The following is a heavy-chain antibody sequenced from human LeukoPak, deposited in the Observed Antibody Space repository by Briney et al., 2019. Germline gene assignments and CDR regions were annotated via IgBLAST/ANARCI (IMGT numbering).Heavy chain of an antibody. CDR2: NYRSGSN. Sequence: SETLSLTCAVSGGSFTSGAYAWGWIRQPPGKGLEWIGYNYRSGSNSHKPSVKSRLSITIDKSKNHFSLNLRPVTAADTAVYYCARGGGFYGSGTTHFDYWGQGTLATVPS. CDR1: GGSFTSGAYA. D-gene: IGHD3-10*01. J-gene: IGHJ4*02. CDR3: ARGGGFYGSGTTHFDY. V-gene: IGHV4-30-2*01.